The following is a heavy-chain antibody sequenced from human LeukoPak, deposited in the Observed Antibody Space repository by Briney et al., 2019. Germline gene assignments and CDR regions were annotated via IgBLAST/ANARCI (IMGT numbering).Heavy chain of an antibody. Sequence: PGGSLRLSCAASGFTFSSYWMHWVRQTPGKGLLWVSRINIDGRSTSYAPSVTGRFTMSRDNAKNTVYLQMNSLRAEDTAVYYCVRDVWGDRDGFFDYWGQGTLVTVSS. CDR2: INIDGRST. D-gene: IGHD2-21*01. V-gene: IGHV3-74*01. CDR1: GFTFSSYW. CDR3: VRDVWGDRDGFFDY. J-gene: IGHJ4*02.